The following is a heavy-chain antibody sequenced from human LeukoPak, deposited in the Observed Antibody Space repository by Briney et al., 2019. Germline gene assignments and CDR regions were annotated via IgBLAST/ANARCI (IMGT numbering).Heavy chain of an antibody. CDR2: ISYDGSNK. CDR1: GFTFSSYG. D-gene: IGHD3-16*01. CDR3: AKARGGAVTNWFDP. J-gene: IGHJ5*02. V-gene: IGHV3-30*18. Sequence: GGSLRLSCAASGFTFSSYGMPWVRQAPGKGLEWVAVISYDGSNKYYADSVKGRFTISRDNSKNTLYLQMNSLRAEDTAVYYCAKARGGAVTNWFDPWGPGTLVTVSS.